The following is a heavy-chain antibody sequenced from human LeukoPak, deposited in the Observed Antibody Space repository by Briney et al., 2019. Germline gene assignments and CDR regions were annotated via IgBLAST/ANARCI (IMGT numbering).Heavy chain of an antibody. D-gene: IGHD2-2*02. CDR3: ARVGYCSSTSCYTDNWFDP. CDR2: IKQDGSEK. CDR1: GFTFSSYW. V-gene: IGHV3-7*03. J-gene: IGHJ5*02. Sequence: GGSLRLSYAASGFTFSSYWMSWVRQAPGKGLEWVANIKQDGSEKYYVDSVKGRFTISRDNAKNSLYLQMNSLRAEDTAVYYCARVGYCSSTSCYTDNWFDPWGQGTLVTVSS.